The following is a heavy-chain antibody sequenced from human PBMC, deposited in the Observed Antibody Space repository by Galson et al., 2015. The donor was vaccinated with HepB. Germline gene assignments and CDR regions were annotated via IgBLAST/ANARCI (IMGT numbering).Heavy chain of an antibody. CDR1: GGTFSSYA. CDR2: IIPIFGTA. Sequence: SVKVSCKASGGTFSSYAISWVRQAPGQGLEWMGGIIPIFGTANYAQKFQGRVTITADESTSTAYMELSSLRSEDTAVYYCARGEVLGRVVPAAKEGAYYYGMDVWGQGTTVTVSS. CDR3: ARGEVLGRVVPAAKEGAYYYGMDV. J-gene: IGHJ6*02. V-gene: IGHV1-69*13. D-gene: IGHD2-2*01.